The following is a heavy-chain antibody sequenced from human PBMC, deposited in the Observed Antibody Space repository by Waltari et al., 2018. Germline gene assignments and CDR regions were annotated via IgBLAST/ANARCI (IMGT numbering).Heavy chain of an antibody. CDR3: AREVNDYIDY. D-gene: IGHD2-21*01. CDR2: IYHSGST. CDR1: GGSISSGSYY. Sequence: QVQLQESGPGLVKPSQTLSLTCTVSGGSISSGSYYWSWIRQPAGKGLEWTGRIYHSGSTQHNPSLKSRVTISVDTSKNQFSLKLSSVTAADTAVYFCAREVNDYIDYWGQGTLVIVSS. J-gene: IGHJ4*02. V-gene: IGHV4-61*02.